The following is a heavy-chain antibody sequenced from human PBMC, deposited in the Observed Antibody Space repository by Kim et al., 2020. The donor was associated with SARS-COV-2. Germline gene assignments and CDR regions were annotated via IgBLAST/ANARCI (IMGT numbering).Heavy chain of an antibody. J-gene: IGHJ6*02. CDR3: ASSRIGELLPYYYYGMDV. CDR1: GFTFSSYS. V-gene: IGHV3-21*01. D-gene: IGHD3-10*01. Sequence: GGSLRLSCAASGFTFSSYSMNWVRQAPGKGLEWVSSISSSSSYIYYADSVKGRFTISRDNAKNSLYLQMNSLRAEDTAVYYCASSRIGELLPYYYYGMDVWGQGTTVTVSS. CDR2: ISSSSSYI.